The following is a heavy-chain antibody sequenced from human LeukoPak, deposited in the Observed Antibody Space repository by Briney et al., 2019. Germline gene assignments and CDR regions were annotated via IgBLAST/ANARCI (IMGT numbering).Heavy chain of an antibody. CDR3: ARGRYQLLWGLGNWFDP. V-gene: IGHV4-61*02. J-gene: IGHJ5*02. CDR2: IYTSGST. Sequence: SQTLSLTCTVSGGSISSGSYYWSWIRQPAGKGLEWIGRIYTSGSTNYNPSLKSRVTISVDTSKNQFSLKLSSVTAAYTAVYYCARGRYQLLWGLGNWFDPWGQGTLVTVSS. D-gene: IGHD2-2*01. CDR1: GGSISSGSYY.